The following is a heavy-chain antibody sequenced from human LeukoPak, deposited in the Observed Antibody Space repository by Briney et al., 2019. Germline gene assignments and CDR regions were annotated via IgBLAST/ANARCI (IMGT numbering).Heavy chain of an antibody. CDR3: ARTTYYYGSGSYSFDP. CDR2: IYSGGST. CDR1: GLTVSSNY. J-gene: IGHJ5*02. D-gene: IGHD3-10*01. V-gene: IGHV3-53*01. Sequence: PGGSLRLSCAASGLTVSSNYMSWVRQAPGTGLEWVSVIYSGGSTYYADSVKGRFTVSRDNSKNTLYLQMNSLRAEDTAVYYCARTTYYYGSGSYSFDPWGQGTLATVSS.